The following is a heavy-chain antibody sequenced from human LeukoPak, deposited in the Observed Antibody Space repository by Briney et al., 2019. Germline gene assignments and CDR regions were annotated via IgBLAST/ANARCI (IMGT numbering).Heavy chain of an antibody. V-gene: IGHV4-34*01. CDR1: GGSFSGYY. Sequence: SETLSLTCAVYGGSFSGYYCSWIRQPPGKGLEWIGEINYSGSTNYNPSLESRVTISVDTSKNQFSLKLSSVTAADTAVYYCSRGRRDGYTGPWYFDLWGRGTLVTVSS. CDR3: SRGRRDGYTGPWYFDL. CDR2: INYSGST. D-gene: IGHD5-24*01. J-gene: IGHJ2*01.